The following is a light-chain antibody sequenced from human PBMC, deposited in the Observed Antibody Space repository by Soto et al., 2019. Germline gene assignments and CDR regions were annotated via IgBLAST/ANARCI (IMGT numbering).Light chain of an antibody. CDR3: QQYNNWPRT. V-gene: IGKV3-15*01. J-gene: IGKJ2*01. CDR1: QSVSSN. Sequence: EVVMTQSPATLSVSPGERATLSCRASQSVSSNLAWYQQKPGQAPRLLIYGTSTRATGIPARFSGSGSGTEFTLTISSLQFEDLAIYYCQQYNNWPRTFGQGTKLDI. CDR2: GTS.